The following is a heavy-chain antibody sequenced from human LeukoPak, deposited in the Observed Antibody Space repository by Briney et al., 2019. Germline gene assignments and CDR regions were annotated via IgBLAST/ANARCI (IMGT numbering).Heavy chain of an antibody. D-gene: IGHD2-2*02. CDR3: ATSCSSTSCYKFGFDP. J-gene: IGHJ5*02. CDR2: INHSGST. Sequence: SETLSLTCAVYGGSFSGYYWSWIRQPPGKGLEWIGEINHSGSTNYNPSLKSRVTISVDTSKNQFSLKLSSVTAADTAVYYCATSCSSTSCYKFGFDPWGQGTLVTVSS. CDR1: GGSFSGYY. V-gene: IGHV4-34*01.